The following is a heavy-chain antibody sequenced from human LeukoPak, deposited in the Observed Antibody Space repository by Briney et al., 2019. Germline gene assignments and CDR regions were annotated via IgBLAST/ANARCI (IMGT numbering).Heavy chain of an antibody. Sequence: ASVKVSCKACGYTFTGYYMHWVRQAPGQGLEWMGWINPNSGGTNYAQKFQGRVTMTRDTSISTAYMELSRLRSDDTAVYYCARAAGRGYCSSTSCGRFDPWGQGTLGTVSS. CDR2: INPNSGGT. D-gene: IGHD2-2*03. CDR3: ARAAGRGYCSSTSCGRFDP. J-gene: IGHJ5*02. CDR1: GYTFTGYY. V-gene: IGHV1-2*02.